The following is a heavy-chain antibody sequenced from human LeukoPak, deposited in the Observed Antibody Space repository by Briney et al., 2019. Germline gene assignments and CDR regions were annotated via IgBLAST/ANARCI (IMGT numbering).Heavy chain of an antibody. CDR1: GGTFSSYA. J-gene: IGHJ6*02. CDR2: IIPIFGTA. Sequence: ASVKVSCKASGGTFSSYAISWVRQAPEQGLEWMGGIIPIFGTANYAQKFQGRVTITADESTSTAYMELSSLRSEDTAVYYCARDLGYYDSSGYYQTVYYGMDVWGQGTTVTVSS. V-gene: IGHV1-69*13. CDR3: ARDLGYYDSSGYYQTVYYGMDV. D-gene: IGHD3-22*01.